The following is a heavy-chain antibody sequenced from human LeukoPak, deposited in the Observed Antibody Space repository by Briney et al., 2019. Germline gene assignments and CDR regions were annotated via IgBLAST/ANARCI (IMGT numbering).Heavy chain of an antibody. V-gene: IGHV5-51*01. CDR2: IYPGDSDT. CDR1: GYSFTSYW. Sequence: GESLKISCKGSGYSFTSYWIGWVRQMPGKGLEWMGIIYPGDSDTRYSPSFQGQVTISADKSISTAYLQWSSLKASDTAMYYCARIYYYGSGSYSENFDYWGQGTLVTVSS. CDR3: ARIYYYGSGSYSENFDY. J-gene: IGHJ4*02. D-gene: IGHD3-10*01.